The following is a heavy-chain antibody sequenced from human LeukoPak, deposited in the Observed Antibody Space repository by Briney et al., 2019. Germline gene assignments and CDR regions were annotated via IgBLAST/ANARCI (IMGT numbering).Heavy chain of an antibody. CDR3: AKVWADCSSTSCSADAFDI. V-gene: IGHV3-53*05. D-gene: IGHD2-2*01. J-gene: IGHJ3*02. Sequence: GGSLRLSCAASGFTVSTNYMSWVRQAPGKGLEWVSIIYSGGSASYADSVKGRFTISRDNSKNTLYLQMNSLRAEDTAVYYCAKVWADCSSTSCSADAFDIWGQGTMVTVSS. CDR1: GFTVSTNY. CDR2: IYSGGSA.